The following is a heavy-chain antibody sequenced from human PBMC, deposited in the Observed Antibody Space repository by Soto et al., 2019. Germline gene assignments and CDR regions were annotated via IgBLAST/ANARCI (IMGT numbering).Heavy chain of an antibody. CDR1: GFPFTSSA. CDR2: IVVGSGNT. V-gene: IGHV1-58*01. CDR3: AARYYYDSSGYPAY. J-gene: IGHJ4*02. Sequence: SVKVSCKASGFPFTSSAVQWVRQARGQRLEWIGWIVVGSGNTNYAQKFQERVTITRDMSTSTAYMELSSLRSEDTAVYYCAARYYYDSSGYPAYWGQGTLVTVSS. D-gene: IGHD3-22*01.